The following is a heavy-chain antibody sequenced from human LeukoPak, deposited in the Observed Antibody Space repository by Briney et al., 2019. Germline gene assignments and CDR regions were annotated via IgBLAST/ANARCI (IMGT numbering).Heavy chain of an antibody. CDR1: GGSFSGYY. Sequence: PSETLSLTCAVYGGSFSGYYWSWIRQPPGKGLEWIGEINHSGSANYNPSLKSRVTISVDTSKNQFSLKLSSVTAADTAVYYCARVGYYYDSSGPIDYWGQGTLVTVSS. CDR2: INHSGSA. CDR3: ARVGYYYDSSGPIDY. V-gene: IGHV4-34*01. J-gene: IGHJ4*02. D-gene: IGHD3-22*01.